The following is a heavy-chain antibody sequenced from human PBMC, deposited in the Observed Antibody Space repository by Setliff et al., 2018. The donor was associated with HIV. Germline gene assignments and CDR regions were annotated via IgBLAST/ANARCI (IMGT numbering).Heavy chain of an antibody. Sequence: ASVKVSCKASATFTNVDIHWLRRATGQGLEWMGWMNPNSGVSGYGQKFQGRVTITTDESTGTTYMELSSLRSEDTAVYYCAREVGTYSGSYAVADGFDIWGQGTMVTVSS. J-gene: IGHJ3*02. V-gene: IGHV1-8*01. CDR1: ATFTNVD. D-gene: IGHD1-26*01. CDR3: AREVGTYSGSYAVADGFDI. CDR2: MNPNSGVS.